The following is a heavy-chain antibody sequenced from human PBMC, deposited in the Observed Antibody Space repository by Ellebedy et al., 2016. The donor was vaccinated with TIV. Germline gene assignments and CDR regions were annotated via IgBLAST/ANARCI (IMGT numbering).Heavy chain of an antibody. CDR1: GFTFSSYW. Sequence: GESLKISCVASGFTFSSYWMSWVRQAPGKGLEWVAGIKQDGSVKDYLDSVNGRFTISRDNAKNSLYLQMDSLKVEETGVYYCATQWELYDWGQGTPVTVSS. J-gene: IGHJ4*02. V-gene: IGHV3-7*01. D-gene: IGHD1-26*01. CDR2: IKQDGSVK. CDR3: ATQWELYD.